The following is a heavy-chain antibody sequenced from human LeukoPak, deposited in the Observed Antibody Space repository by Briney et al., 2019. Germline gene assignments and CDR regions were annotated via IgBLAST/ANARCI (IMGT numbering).Heavy chain of an antibody. J-gene: IGHJ4*02. Sequence: SETLSLTCTVSGGSISSGSYDWSWIRQPAGKGLEWIGRIYTSGSTNYNPSLKSRVTISVDTSKNQFSLKLSSVTAADTAVYYCASRVIFGVVIRDYWGQGTLVTVSS. D-gene: IGHD3-3*01. CDR3: ASRVIFGVVIRDY. V-gene: IGHV4-61*02. CDR1: GGSISSGSYD. CDR2: IYTSGST.